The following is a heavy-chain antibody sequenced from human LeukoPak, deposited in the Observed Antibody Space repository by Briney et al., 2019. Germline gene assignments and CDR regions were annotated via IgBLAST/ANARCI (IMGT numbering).Heavy chain of an antibody. CDR2: ISAYNGNT. CDR3: ARGYCSSTSCYRLDP. CDR1: GYTFTSYG. Sequence: ASVKLSCKASGYTFTSYGISWVRHAPGQGLEWMGWISAYNGNTNYSQKPQGRVTMTTDTSTSTAYMELRILRSDDTAVYYCARGYCSSTSCYRLDPWGQGTLVTVSS. D-gene: IGHD2-2*02. V-gene: IGHV1-18*01. J-gene: IGHJ5*02.